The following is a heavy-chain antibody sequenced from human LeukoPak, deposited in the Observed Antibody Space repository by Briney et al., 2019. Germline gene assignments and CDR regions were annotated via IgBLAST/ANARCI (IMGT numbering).Heavy chain of an antibody. CDR1: GFTFGNYG. V-gene: IGHV3-21*01. J-gene: IGHJ4*02. D-gene: IGHD6-19*01. Sequence: PGGSLRLSCAASGFTFGNYGMSWVRQAPGKGLEWVSSISSSSSYIYYADSVKGRFTISRDNAKNSLYLQMNSLRAEDTAVYYCARDFYSGSWGGWYAYWGQGTLVTVSS. CDR2: ISSSSSYI. CDR3: ARDFYSGSWGGWYAY.